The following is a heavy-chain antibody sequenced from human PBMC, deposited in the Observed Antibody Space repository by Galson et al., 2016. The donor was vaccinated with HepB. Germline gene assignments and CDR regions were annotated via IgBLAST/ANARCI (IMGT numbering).Heavy chain of an antibody. CDR1: GFSLNTDEVA. J-gene: IGHJ1*01. CDR2: IYWDDDK. D-gene: IGHD1-1*01. V-gene: IGHV2-5*02. Sequence: PALVKPTQTLTLTCSFYGFSLNTDEVAVGWIRQPPGKALEWLALIYWDDDKRYTPSLQNRLTITKDTSKNQVVLTMTDMDPVDTATYYCAHGPHTLIDNYVRRGVAHWGPGTPVTVSS. CDR3: AHGPHTLIDNYVRRGVAH.